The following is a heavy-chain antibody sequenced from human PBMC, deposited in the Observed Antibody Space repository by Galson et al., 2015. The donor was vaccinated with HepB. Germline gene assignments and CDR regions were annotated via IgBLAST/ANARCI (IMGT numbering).Heavy chain of an antibody. D-gene: IGHD3-3*01. CDR3: ARSRFDFWSGYDYYMDV. CDR1: GFTYSTYS. CDR2: ISRSSSAI. V-gene: IGHV3-48*04. Sequence: SLRLSCAASGFTYSTYSMNWVRQAPGKGLEWVSYISRSSSAIYYADSVQGRFTISRDNAKNSLYLQMNSLRVEDPAVYYCARSRFDFWSGYDYYMDVWGKGTTVTVSS. J-gene: IGHJ6*03.